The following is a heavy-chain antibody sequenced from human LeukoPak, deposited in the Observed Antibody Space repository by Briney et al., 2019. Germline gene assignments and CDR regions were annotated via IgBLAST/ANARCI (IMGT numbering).Heavy chain of an antibody. V-gene: IGHV3-30*18. CDR3: AKDPDPVESHFDY. CDR1: GFTFSSYG. CDR2: ISYDGSNK. J-gene: IGHJ4*02. Sequence: RGSLRLSCAASGFTFSSYGMHWVRQAPGKGLEWVAVISYDGSNKYYADSVKGRFTISRDNSKNTLYLQMNSLRAEDTAVYYCAKDPDPVESHFDYWGQGTLVTVSS. D-gene: IGHD3-3*01.